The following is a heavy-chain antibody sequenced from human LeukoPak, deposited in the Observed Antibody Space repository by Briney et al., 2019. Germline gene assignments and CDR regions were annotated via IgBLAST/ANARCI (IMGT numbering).Heavy chain of an antibody. CDR3: ARTTNSYYCYYYIDV. Sequence: ASVKVSCKASGYTFHSAGISWVRQAPGQGLEWMGWVNAYNDNTKYAEKLQGRVTMTTDTSTSTAYMELRSLRSDDTALYYCARTTNSYYCYYYIDVWGKGTTVTVSS. D-gene: IGHD1-26*01. J-gene: IGHJ6*03. V-gene: IGHV1-18*01. CDR1: GYTFHSAG. CDR2: VNAYNDNT.